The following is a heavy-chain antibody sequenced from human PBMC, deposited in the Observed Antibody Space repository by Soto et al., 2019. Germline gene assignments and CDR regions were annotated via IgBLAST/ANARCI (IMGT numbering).Heavy chain of an antibody. CDR2: IYYSGST. CDR1: GGSISSGDYY. J-gene: IGHJ6*02. CDR3: ARDPGAYEVRGPNPPMAGMDV. D-gene: IGHD3-10*01. V-gene: IGHV4-30-4*01. Sequence: SETLSLTCTVSGGSISSGDYYWSWIRQPPGKGLEWIGYIYYSGSTYYNPSLKSRVTISVDTSKNQFSLKLSSVTAADKAVYYCARDPGAYEVRGPNPPMAGMDVWCQGTTVTVSS.